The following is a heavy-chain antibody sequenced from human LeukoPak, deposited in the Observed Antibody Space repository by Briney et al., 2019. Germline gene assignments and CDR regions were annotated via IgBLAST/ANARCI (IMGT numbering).Heavy chain of an antibody. D-gene: IGHD3-16*01. CDR1: GFTFSRYS. Sequence: GGSLILSCAASGFTFSRYSMHWVRQAPGKGLEWVSSISGSSSYIYYADSVKGRFTISRDNAKKPLYLQMNSLRAEDTAVYYCARARLTDYVWGRRTFDIWGQGTMVTISS. CDR3: ARARLTDYVWGRRTFDI. J-gene: IGHJ3*02. V-gene: IGHV3-21*01. CDR2: ISGSSSYI.